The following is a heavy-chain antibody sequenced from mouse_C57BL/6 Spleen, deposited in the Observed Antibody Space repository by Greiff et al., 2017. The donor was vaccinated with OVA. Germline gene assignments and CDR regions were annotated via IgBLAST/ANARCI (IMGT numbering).Heavy chain of an antibody. CDR1: GYSITSGYY. V-gene: IGHV3-6*01. J-gene: IGHJ3*01. CDR2: ISYDGSN. CDR3: AKLGRGAWFAY. D-gene: IGHD4-1*01. Sequence: VQLQQSGPGLVKPSQSLSLTCSVTGYSITSGYYWNWIRQFPGNKLEWMGYISYDGSNNYNPSLKNRISITRDTSKNQFFLKLNSVTTEDTATYYCAKLGRGAWFAYWGQGTLVTVSA.